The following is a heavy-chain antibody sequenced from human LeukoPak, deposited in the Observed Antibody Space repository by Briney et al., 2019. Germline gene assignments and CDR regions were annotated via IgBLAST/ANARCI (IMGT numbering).Heavy chain of an antibody. CDR2: ISGSGSTT. J-gene: IGHJ4*02. Sequence: GGSLRLSCAVSGFTFSDYYMSWIRQAPGKGLEWVSYISGSGSTTYYADSVKGRFTISRDNAKNSLYLQMNSLRAEDTAVYYCASRYSTFDFWGRGTLVTVSS. D-gene: IGHD5-18*01. CDR3: ASRYSTFDF. V-gene: IGHV3-11*04. CDR1: GFTFSDYY.